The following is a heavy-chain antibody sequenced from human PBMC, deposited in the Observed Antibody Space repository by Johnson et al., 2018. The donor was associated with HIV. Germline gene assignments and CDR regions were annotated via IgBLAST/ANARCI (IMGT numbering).Heavy chain of an antibody. Sequence: VQLVESGGGVVRPGGSLRLSCAASGFTFDDYGMSWVRQGPGKRLEWVSGIKWSGGSTGYADSVKGRFTISRDNAKNSLYLQMNSLRAEDTAVYYCARESALTGDSLGFDIWGQGTMVTVSS. CDR3: ARESALTGDSLGFDI. V-gene: IGHV3-20*04. D-gene: IGHD7-27*01. CDR1: GFTFDDYG. J-gene: IGHJ3*02. CDR2: IKWSGGST.